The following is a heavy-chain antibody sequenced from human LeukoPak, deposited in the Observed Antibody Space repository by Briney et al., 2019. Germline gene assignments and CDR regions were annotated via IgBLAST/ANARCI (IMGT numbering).Heavy chain of an antibody. CDR3: ARDPAPGCSSTSCYDYYYYGMDV. CDR2: IIPILGIA. Sequence: SVKVSCKASGGTFSSYTISWMRQAPGQGLEWMGRIIPILGIANYAQKFQGRVTITADKSTSTAYMELSSLRSEDTAVYYCARDPAPGCSSTSCYDYYYYGMDVWGQGTTVTVSS. D-gene: IGHD2-2*01. V-gene: IGHV1-69*04. J-gene: IGHJ6*02. CDR1: GGTFSSYT.